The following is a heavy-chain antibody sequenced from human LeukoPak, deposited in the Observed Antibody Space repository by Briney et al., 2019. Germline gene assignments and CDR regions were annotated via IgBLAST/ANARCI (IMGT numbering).Heavy chain of an antibody. CDR3: ARGGLIPYYFDY. V-gene: IGHV4-34*01. J-gene: IGHJ4*02. CDR1: GGSFSGYY. CDR2: INHSGST. Sequence: PSETLSLTCAVYGGSFSGYYWSWIRQPPGKGLEWIGEINHSGSTNYNPSLKSRVTISVDTSKNQFSLKLSSVTAADTAVYCCARGGLIPYYFDYWGQGTLVTVSS.